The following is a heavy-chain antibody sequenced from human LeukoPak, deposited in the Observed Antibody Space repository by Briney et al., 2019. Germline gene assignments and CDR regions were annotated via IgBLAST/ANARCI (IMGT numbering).Heavy chain of an antibody. J-gene: IGHJ6*02. V-gene: IGHV3-48*04. CDR1: GFTFSSYS. CDR2: ISSSSSTI. CDR3: ATTIIAATMDV. Sequence: GGSLRLSCAASGFTFSSYSMNWVRQAPGKGLEWVSYISSSSSTIYYADSVKGRFTISRDNAKNTLYLQMNSLRAEDTGVYYCATTIIAATMDVWGQGTTVTVSS. D-gene: IGHD6-13*01.